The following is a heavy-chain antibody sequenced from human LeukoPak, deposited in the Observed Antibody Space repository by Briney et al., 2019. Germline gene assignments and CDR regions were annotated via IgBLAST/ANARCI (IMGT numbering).Heavy chain of an antibody. CDR1: GYTFTGYY. D-gene: IGHD3-22*01. V-gene: IGHV1-18*04. Sequence: ASVKVSCKASGYTFTGYYMHWVRQAPGQGLEWMGWISAYNGNTNYAQKLQGRVTMTTDTSTSTAYMELRSLRSDDTAVYYCARVFYDSSGYYYVRGDYWGQGTLVTVSS. CDR2: ISAYNGNT. CDR3: ARVFYDSSGYYYVRGDY. J-gene: IGHJ4*02.